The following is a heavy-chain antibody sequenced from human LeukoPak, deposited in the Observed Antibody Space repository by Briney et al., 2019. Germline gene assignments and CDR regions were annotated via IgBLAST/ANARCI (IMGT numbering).Heavy chain of an antibody. J-gene: IGHJ4*02. CDR2: IYYSGST. CDR3: ARGGAAGHFDY. D-gene: IGHD6-13*01. CDR1: GGSISSYY. V-gene: IGHV4-59*01. Sequence: SETLSLTCTVSGGSISSYYWSWIRQPPGKGLEWIGYIYYSGSTNYNPSLKSRVTISVDTSKNQFSLKLSSVTAADTAVYYCARGGAAGHFDYWGQGTLVTVSS.